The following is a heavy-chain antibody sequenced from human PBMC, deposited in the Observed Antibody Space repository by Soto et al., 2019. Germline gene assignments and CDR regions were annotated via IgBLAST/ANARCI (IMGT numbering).Heavy chain of an antibody. J-gene: IGHJ4*02. CDR1: GFTVSTYG. V-gene: IGHV3-30*03. CDR3: TVEVASRY. CDR2: ISRDGGTK. Sequence: QVQLVESGGGVVQPGRSLRLSCAVSGFTVSTYGMHWVRQATGKGLEWVAVISRDGGTKYYADSVKGRFTISRDNSRNTLFLEMNSLRSDDMAVYYCTVEVASRYWGQGTLVTVSS.